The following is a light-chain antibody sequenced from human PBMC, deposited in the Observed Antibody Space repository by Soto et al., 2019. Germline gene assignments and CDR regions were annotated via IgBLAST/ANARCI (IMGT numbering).Light chain of an antibody. J-gene: IGKJ1*01. Sequence: EIVVTQSPATLFVSPGERATLSCTASQSVSTNLAWYQQKPGRAPRLLIYGASTRATGTPARFSGSGSGTEFTLTISSLQSEDFAVYHCQQYSNWPRTFGQGTKVDIK. CDR1: QSVSTN. V-gene: IGKV3-15*01. CDR2: GAS. CDR3: QQYSNWPRT.